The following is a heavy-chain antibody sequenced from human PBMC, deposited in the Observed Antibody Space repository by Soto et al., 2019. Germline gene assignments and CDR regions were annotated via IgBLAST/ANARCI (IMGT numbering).Heavy chain of an antibody. D-gene: IGHD5-18*01. CDR2: IWYDGIRK. CDR3: ARDVDTTSHFNRFDP. J-gene: IGHJ5*02. V-gene: IGHV3-33*01. Sequence: LRLSCEVSGFSLSVYGIHWVRQAPGKGLEWVAVIWYDGIRKNYGDSVRGRFTVSRDSSKNMVYLQMDSLKVEDTALYYCARDVDTTSHFNRFDPWGQGVMVTVSS. CDR1: GFSLSVYG.